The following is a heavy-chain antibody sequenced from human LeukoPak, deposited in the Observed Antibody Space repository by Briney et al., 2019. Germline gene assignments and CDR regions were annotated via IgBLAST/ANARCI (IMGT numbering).Heavy chain of an antibody. D-gene: IGHD3-9*01. CDR2: IYSGGST. CDR1: GFTFSSYW. Sequence: GGSLRLSCAASGFTFSSYWMHWVRQAPGKGLEWVSVIYSGGSTYYADSVKGRFTISRDNSKNTLYLQMNSLRAEDTAVYYCARRSEYYDILTGYSYYFDYWGQGTLVTVSS. J-gene: IGHJ4*02. V-gene: IGHV3-66*02. CDR3: ARRSEYYDILTGYSYYFDY.